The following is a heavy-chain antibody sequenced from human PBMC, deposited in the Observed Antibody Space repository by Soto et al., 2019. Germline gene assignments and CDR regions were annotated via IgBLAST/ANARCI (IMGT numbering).Heavy chain of an antibody. D-gene: IGHD3-9*01. V-gene: IGHV4-39*01. J-gene: IGHJ6*02. Sequence: LSDTLSLTCTVSGGSISSTSYYWVWIRRPPGKGLEWIGSIYYSGSTYYNPSLKSRVTISVDTSKNQFSLKLSSVTAADTAVYYCARVRYFDWLPSSGMDVWGQGTTVT. CDR3: ARVRYFDWLPSSGMDV. CDR2: IYYSGST. CDR1: GGSISSTSYY.